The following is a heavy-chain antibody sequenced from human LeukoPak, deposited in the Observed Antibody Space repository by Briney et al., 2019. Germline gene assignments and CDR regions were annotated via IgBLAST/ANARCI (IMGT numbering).Heavy chain of an antibody. V-gene: IGHV3-21*01. CDR2: ISSSSSYI. CDR1: GFTFSSYS. D-gene: IGHD3-10*01. Sequence: GGSLRLSCAASGFTFSSYSMNWVRQAPGKGLEWVSCISSSSSYIYYADSVKGRFTISRDNAKNSLYLQMNSLRAEDTAVYYCARERITMVRGVSYGMDVWGQGTTVTVSS. CDR3: ARERITMVRGVSYGMDV. J-gene: IGHJ6*02.